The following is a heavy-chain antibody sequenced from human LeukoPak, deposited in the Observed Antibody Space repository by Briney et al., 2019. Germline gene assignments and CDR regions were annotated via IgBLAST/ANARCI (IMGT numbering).Heavy chain of an antibody. CDR3: ARDLIYYDSSGYHNDAFDI. V-gene: IGHV4-59*01. Sequence: PTETLSLTHSVSGVPNRNYYRTWIRQPPRRGLAWIGYIYYSGWANYNPSLQSRVTISVDTSKNQFSLKLSSVTAADTAVYYCARDLIYYDSSGYHNDAFDIWGQGTMVTVSS. CDR2: IYYSGWA. D-gene: IGHD3-22*01. CDR1: GVPNRNYY. J-gene: IGHJ3*02.